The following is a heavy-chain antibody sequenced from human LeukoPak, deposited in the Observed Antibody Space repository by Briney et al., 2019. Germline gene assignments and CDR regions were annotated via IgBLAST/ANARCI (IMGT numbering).Heavy chain of an antibody. Sequence: GASVKVSCKASGYTFTSYGISWVRQAPGQGLEWMGWISAYNGNTNYAQKLQGRVTMTTDTSTSTAYMELRSLRSDDTAVYYCAREAPGIAVAGTFGYWGQGTLVTVSS. V-gene: IGHV1-18*01. CDR1: GYTFTSYG. CDR3: AREAPGIAVAGTFGY. J-gene: IGHJ4*02. D-gene: IGHD6-19*01. CDR2: ISAYNGNT.